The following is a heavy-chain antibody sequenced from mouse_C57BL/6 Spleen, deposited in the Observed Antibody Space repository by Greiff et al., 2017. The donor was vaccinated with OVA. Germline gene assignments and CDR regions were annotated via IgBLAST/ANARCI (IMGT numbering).Heavy chain of an antibody. D-gene: IGHD2-1*01. Sequence: LFKPLVSLKLSCAASGFTFSDYGMHWVRQAPEKGLEWVAYISSGSSTIYYADTVKGRFTISRDNAKNTLFLQMTSLKSEDTAMYYCASLYYGNFYFDYWGQGTTLTVSS. CDR3: ASLYYGNFYFDY. J-gene: IGHJ2*01. CDR1: GFTFSDYG. V-gene: IGHV5-17*01. CDR2: ISSGSSTI.